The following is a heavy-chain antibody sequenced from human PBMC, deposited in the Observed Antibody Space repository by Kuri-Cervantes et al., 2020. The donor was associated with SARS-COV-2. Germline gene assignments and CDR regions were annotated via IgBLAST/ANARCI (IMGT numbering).Heavy chain of an antibody. J-gene: IGHJ4*02. CDR3: AKDMAYSGYDYHLDY. CDR1: GFTFDDYT. V-gene: IGHV3-43*01. Sequence: GESLKISCAASGFTFDDYTMHWARQAPGKGLEWVSLISWDGGSTYYADSVKGRFTISRDNSKNSLYLQMNSLRTEDTALYYCAKDMAYSGYDYHLDYWGQGTLVTVSS. CDR2: ISWDGGST. D-gene: IGHD5-12*01.